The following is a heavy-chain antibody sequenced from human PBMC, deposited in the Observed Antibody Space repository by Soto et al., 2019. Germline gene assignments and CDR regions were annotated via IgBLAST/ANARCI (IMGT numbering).Heavy chain of an antibody. CDR3: ARKRGYYSGMDV. CDR2: INHSGST. D-gene: IGHD3-10*01. Sequence: PSETLSLTCAVYGGSFSGYYWSWIRQPPGKGLEWIGEINHSGSTNYNPSLKSRVTISVDTSKNQFSLKLSSVTAADTAVYYCARKRGYYSGMDVWGQGTTVTVSS. V-gene: IGHV4-34*01. J-gene: IGHJ6*02. CDR1: GGSFSGYY.